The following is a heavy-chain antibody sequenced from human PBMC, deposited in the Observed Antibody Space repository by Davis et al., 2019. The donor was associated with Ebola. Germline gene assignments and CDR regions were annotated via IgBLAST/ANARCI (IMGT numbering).Heavy chain of an antibody. V-gene: IGHV1-18*01. Sequence: ASVKVSCKASDYTFTSYGISWVRQAPGQGLEWMGWISAYNGNTNYAQKLQGRVTMTTDTSTSTAYMELRSLRSDDTAVYYCARGGGIFLSGGKGWFDPWGQGTLVTVSS. CDR2: ISAYNGNT. CDR1: DYTFTSYG. J-gene: IGHJ5*02. D-gene: IGHD3-3*01. CDR3: ARGGGIFLSGGKGWFDP.